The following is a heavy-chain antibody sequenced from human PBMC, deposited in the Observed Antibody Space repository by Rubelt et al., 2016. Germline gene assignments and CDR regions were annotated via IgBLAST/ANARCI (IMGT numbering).Heavy chain of an antibody. D-gene: IGHD1-26*01. Sequence: VQLVESGGGVVQPGRSLRLSCAASGFTFSSYAMHWVRQAPGKGLEWVAVISYDGSNKYYADSVKGRFTISRDNSKNTLYLQMNSLRAEDTAVYYCARGVWELHYYYYMDVWGKGTTVTVSS. J-gene: IGHJ6*03. V-gene: IGHV3-30*04. CDR2: ISYDGSNK. CDR3: ARGVWELHYYYYMDV. CDR1: GFTFSSYA.